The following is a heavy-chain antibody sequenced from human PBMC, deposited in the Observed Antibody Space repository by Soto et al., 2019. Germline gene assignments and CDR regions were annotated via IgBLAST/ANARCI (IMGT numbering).Heavy chain of an antibody. V-gene: IGHV1-69*12. CDR3: ARDSYDYGWGSYRFYFDY. CDR1: GGTFSSYA. D-gene: IGHD3-16*02. CDR2: IIPIFGTA. Sequence: QVQLVQSGAGVKKPGSSVKVSCKASGGTFSSYAISWVRQAPGQGLEWVGGIIPIFGTANYAQKFQGRVTITADESTSTXXMELSSLRSEDTAVYYCARDSYDYGWGSYRFYFDYWGQGTLVTVSS. J-gene: IGHJ4*02.